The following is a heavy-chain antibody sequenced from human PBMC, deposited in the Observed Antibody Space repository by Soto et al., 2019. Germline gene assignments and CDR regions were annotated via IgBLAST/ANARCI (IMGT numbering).Heavy chain of an antibody. CDR1: GGTFSSDS. V-gene: IGHV1-69*12. CDR3: ARSGGLDRDFNY. D-gene: IGHD2-15*01. J-gene: IGHJ4*02. Sequence: QVQLVQSGAEVKKPGSSVKVSCKASGGTFSSDSFSWVRQDPGRGLEWMGGIIPMFDTPIYAQKFQDRVTITADESTSTAYMQLSSVRSGDTAVYYCARSGGLDRDFNYWGQGSLVTVSS. CDR2: IIPMFDTP.